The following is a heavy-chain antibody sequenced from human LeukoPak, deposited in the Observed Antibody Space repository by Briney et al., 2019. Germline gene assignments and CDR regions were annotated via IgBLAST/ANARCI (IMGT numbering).Heavy chain of an antibody. Sequence: SETLSLTCAAYGGSFSGYYWSWIRQPPGKGLEWIGEINHSGSTNYNPSLKNRVTISVDTSKNQFSLKLSSVTAADTAVYYCARLTGDGGRFDYWGQGTLVTVSS. CDR1: GGSFSGYY. D-gene: IGHD1-26*01. CDR3: ARLTGDGGRFDY. J-gene: IGHJ4*02. V-gene: IGHV4-34*01. CDR2: INHSGST.